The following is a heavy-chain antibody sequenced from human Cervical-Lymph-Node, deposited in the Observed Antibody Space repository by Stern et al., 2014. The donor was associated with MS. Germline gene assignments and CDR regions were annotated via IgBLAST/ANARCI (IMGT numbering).Heavy chain of an antibody. CDR1: GFTFSDHF. V-gene: IGHV3-72*01. CDR2: IRNKASHYST. Sequence: EMQLVESGGGLVQPGGSLRLSCVGSGFTFSDHFIDWVRQAPGKGLEWVGRIRNKASHYSTEYAASVKGRFTFSRDDSENSLFVQMNSLRIEDTAIYYCARDNKVFGIDVLGQGTSVTVSS. D-gene: IGHD2/OR15-2a*01. CDR3: ARDNKVFGIDV. J-gene: IGHJ6*02.